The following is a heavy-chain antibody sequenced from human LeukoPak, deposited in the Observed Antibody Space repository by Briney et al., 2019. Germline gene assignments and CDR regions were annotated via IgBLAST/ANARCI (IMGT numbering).Heavy chain of an antibody. CDR3: ARDGRGYSSTWGFDY. V-gene: IGHV3-74*01. J-gene: IGHJ4*02. CDR2: INSDGSST. CDR1: GFTFSIYW. Sequence: PGGPLRLSCAASGFTFSIYWMLWVRQAPGKGLVWVSRINSDGSSTSYAHSVKGRFTISRDNAKNTLYLQMNSLRAEDTAVYYCARDGRGYSSTWGFDYWGQGTLVTVSS. D-gene: IGHD6-13*01.